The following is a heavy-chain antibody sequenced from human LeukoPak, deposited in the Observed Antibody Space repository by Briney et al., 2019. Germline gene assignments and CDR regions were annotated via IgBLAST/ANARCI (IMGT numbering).Heavy chain of an antibody. V-gene: IGHV4-4*09. D-gene: IGHD2-8*01. Sequence: PSETLSLTCTVSGGSISSYYWSWIRQPPGKGLEWIGYIYTSGSTNYNPSLKSRVTISVDTSKNQFSLKLSSVTAADTAVYYCARVSLMVYAISPVGAFDIWGQGTMVTVSS. CDR3: ARVSLMVYAISPVGAFDI. CDR1: GGSISSYY. J-gene: IGHJ3*02. CDR2: IYTSGST.